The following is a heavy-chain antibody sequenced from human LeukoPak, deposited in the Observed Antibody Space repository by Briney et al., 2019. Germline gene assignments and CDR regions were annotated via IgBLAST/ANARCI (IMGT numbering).Heavy chain of an antibody. Sequence: GGSLRLSCEASGFTLSTYWMNWVRQVPGKGLDWVANINPDGSGKRYVDSVKGRFTIARDNVDNSLSLQMNSLRAEDTAVYYCASWGAGGNSWGQGTLVTVSS. J-gene: IGHJ4*02. V-gene: IGHV3-7*01. CDR2: INPDGSGK. CDR3: ASWGAGGNS. D-gene: IGHD3-16*01. CDR1: GFTLSTYW.